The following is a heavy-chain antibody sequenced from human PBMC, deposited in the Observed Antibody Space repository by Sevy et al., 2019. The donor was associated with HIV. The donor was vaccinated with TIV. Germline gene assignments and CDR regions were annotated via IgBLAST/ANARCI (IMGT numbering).Heavy chain of an antibody. CDR3: TKELMEATMGFDH. CDR1: GGTFSTYA. Sequence: ASVKVSCKASGGTFSTYAFNWVRQAPGQGLEWVGGIIPILGTTNYAQKFQGRVSIIADESTGTAYMTLSRLTSEDTAVYYCTKELMEATMGFDHWGQGALVTVSS. J-gene: IGHJ4*02. D-gene: IGHD3-10*01. V-gene: IGHV1-69*13. CDR2: IIPILGTT.